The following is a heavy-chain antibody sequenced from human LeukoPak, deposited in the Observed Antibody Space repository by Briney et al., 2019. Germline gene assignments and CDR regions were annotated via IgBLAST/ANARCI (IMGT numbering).Heavy chain of an antibody. CDR3: AKGEMATTKNAFDI. CDR2: ISVDGSNE. CDR1: GFTFSSYW. Sequence: GGSLRLSCAASGFTFSSYWMHWVRQAPGKGLVWVAVISVDGSNEYYADSVKGRFTISRDNAKNSLYLQMDSLRAEDTAVYYCAKGEMATTKNAFDIWGQGTMVTVSS. V-gene: IGHV3-30*18. J-gene: IGHJ3*02. D-gene: IGHD5-24*01.